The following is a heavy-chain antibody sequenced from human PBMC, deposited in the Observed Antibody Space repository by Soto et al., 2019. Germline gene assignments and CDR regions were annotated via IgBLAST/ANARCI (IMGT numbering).Heavy chain of an antibody. CDR3: ASVAI. CDR1: GFTFSNYW. J-gene: IGHJ4*02. V-gene: IGHV3-7*01. Sequence: EVQLVESGGGLVQPGGSLRLSCAASGFTFSNYWMSRVRQAPGKGLEWVANIKQDGSEKNYVDSVKGRFTISRDNAKNSLDLQMNSLRAEDTAVYYCASVAIWGQGTPVTVSS. D-gene: IGHD5-12*01. CDR2: IKQDGSEK.